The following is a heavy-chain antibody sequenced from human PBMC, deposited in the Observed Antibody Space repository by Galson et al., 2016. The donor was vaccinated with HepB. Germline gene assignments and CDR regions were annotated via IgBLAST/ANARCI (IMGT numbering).Heavy chain of an antibody. V-gene: IGHV1-46*01. CDR1: GYTFTSYY. CDR3: ARVRAAAGFRGNYYYYYMDV. CDR2: ISPSAGST. D-gene: IGHD6-13*01. J-gene: IGHJ6*03. Sequence: SVKVSCKASGYTFTSYYMHWVRQAPGQELEWMGIISPSAGSTSYAQKFQGRVTVTRDTSTSTVFMELSSLRSEDTATYYCARVRAAAGFRGNYYYYYMDVWGKGSTVIVSS.